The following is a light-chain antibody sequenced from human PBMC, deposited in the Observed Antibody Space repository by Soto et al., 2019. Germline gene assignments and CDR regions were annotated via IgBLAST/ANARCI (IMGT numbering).Light chain of an antibody. CDR1: SSDVGAYNY. Sequence: QSVLTQPASVSGSPGQSITISCTGTSSDVGAYNYVSWYQQHPGKAPKLIIYEVSNRPSGVSIRFSGSKSGNTASLTISGLQADDEADYYCSSYAHSSIYVFGTGTKVTVL. CDR2: EVS. J-gene: IGLJ1*01. CDR3: SSYAHSSIYV. V-gene: IGLV2-14*01.